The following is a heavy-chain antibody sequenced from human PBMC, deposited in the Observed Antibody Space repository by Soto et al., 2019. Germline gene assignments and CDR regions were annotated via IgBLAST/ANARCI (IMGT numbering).Heavy chain of an antibody. CDR2: LDPSVTYT. V-gene: IGHV5-10-1*01. J-gene: IGHJ4*02. D-gene: IGHD2-2*01. Sequence: SPITPWKCSCYRFTSCWISWARQMPGKSQGWMGRLDPSVTYTNYSPSFQSHVTISAEKSFSTAYLQWSSLKASDTAMYYCARQNEDIVVVPADHFDYWGQGTLVTVSS. CDR3: ARQNEDIVVVPADHFDY. CDR1: CYRFTSCW.